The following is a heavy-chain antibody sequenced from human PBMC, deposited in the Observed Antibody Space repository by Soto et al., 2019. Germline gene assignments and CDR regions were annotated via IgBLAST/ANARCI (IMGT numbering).Heavy chain of an antibody. CDR1: GFTFSDHY. J-gene: IGHJ4*02. D-gene: IGHD2-15*01. Sequence: EVQLAESGGGLVQPGGSLRLSCAASGFTFSDHYMDWVRQAPGKGLEWVGRSRDKVHSHTTEYAASVKGRFTISRGDAENSRYLQMNSRKTEDTAVYYCARGVVPAGYFDYWGQGTRVTVSS. V-gene: IGHV3-72*01. CDR2: SRDKVHSHTT. CDR3: ARGVVPAGYFDY.